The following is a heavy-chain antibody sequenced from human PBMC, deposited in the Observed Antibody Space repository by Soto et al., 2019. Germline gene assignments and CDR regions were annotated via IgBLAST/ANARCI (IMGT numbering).Heavy chain of an antibody. J-gene: IGHJ4*02. D-gene: IGHD2-2*01. CDR2: IDPGDSSA. CDR1: GYTFFSFW. V-gene: IGHV5-10-1*01. Sequence: ESLKISCHGSGYTFFSFWIVWVRQVPGKGLEWVGRIDPGDSSATYSPTFQGHVTISADGSTRSAYLQWRSLRASDTAIHFCARRYCSRADCYSDSWGQGXLVTVYS. CDR3: ARRYCSRADCYSDS.